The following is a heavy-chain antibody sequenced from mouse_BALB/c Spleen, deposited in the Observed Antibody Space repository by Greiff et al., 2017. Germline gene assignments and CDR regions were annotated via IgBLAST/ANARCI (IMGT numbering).Heavy chain of an antibody. CDR1: GFTFSSYA. CDR3: ASSYGAY. CDR2: ISSGGST. V-gene: IGHV5-6-5*01. D-gene: IGHD1-1*01. Sequence: EVMLVESGGGLVKPGGSLKLSCAASGFTFSSYAMSWVRQTPEKRLEWVASISSGGSTYYPDSVKGRFTISRDNARNILYLQMSSLRSEDTAMYYCASSYGAYWGQGTLVTVSA. J-gene: IGHJ3*01.